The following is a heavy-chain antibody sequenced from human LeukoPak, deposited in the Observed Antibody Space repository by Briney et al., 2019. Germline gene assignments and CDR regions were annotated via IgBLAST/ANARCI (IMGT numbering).Heavy chain of an antibody. CDR3: ARGRYSYGQTFCDY. V-gene: IGHV3-33*01. CDR2: IWFDGSDK. CDR1: GLGLVDYG. Sequence: GGSLNLSVAGSGLGLVDYGCTGSGRPPGRGWSCRAVIWFDGSDKYYADSVEGRFTISRDNSKNTLYLQMNGLRAEDTALYYCARGRYSYGQTFCDYWGQGTLVTVSS. J-gene: IGHJ4*02. D-gene: IGHD5-18*01.